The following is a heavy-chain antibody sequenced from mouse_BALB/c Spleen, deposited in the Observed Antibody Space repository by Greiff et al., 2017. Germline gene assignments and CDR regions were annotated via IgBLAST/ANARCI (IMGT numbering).Heavy chain of an antibody. CDR3: ARGHYGSWDY. V-gene: IGHV5-9-4*01. Sequence: EVKLVESGGGLVKPGGSLKLSCAASGFTFSSYAMSWVRQSPEKRLEWVAEISSGGSYTYYPDTVTGRFTISRDNAKNTLYLEMSSLRSEDTAMYYCARGHYGSWDYWGQGTTLTVSS. J-gene: IGHJ2*01. CDR1: GFTFSSYA. CDR2: ISSGGSYT. D-gene: IGHD1-1*01.